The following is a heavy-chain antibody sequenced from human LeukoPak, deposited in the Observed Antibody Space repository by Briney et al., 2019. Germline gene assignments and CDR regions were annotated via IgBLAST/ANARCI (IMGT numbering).Heavy chain of an antibody. CDR2: ISGSGGST. CDR1: GFTFSSYA. Sequence: PGGSLRLSCAASGFTFSSYAMSWVRQAPGKGLEWVSAISGSGGSTYYADSVKGLFTISRDNSKNTLYLQMNSLRAEDTAVYYCAKVFGNSGSYQNWGQGTLVTVSS. J-gene: IGHJ4*02. CDR3: AKVFGNSGSYQN. D-gene: IGHD1-26*01. V-gene: IGHV3-23*01.